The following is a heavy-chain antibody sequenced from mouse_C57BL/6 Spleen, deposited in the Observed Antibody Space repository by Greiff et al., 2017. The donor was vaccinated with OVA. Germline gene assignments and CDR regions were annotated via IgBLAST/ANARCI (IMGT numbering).Heavy chain of an antibody. CDR1: GYTFTNYW. J-gene: IGHJ4*01. CDR2: IYPGGGYT. V-gene: IGHV1-63*01. Sequence: VKLMESGAELVRPGTSVKMSCKASGYTFTNYWIGWAKQRPGNGLEWIGDIYPGGGYTTYNEKFKGKATLTADKSSSTAYMQFSSLTSEDSAIYYCARSNYDAMDYWGQGTSVTVSS. D-gene: IGHD2-5*01. CDR3: ARSNYDAMDY.